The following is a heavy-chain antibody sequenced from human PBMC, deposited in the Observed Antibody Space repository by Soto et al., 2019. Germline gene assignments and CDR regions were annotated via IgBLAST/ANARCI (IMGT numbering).Heavy chain of an antibody. CDR2: IYYSGST. J-gene: IGHJ5*02. D-gene: IGHD6-13*01. Sequence: SETLSLTCTVSGGSISSSSYYWGWIRQPPGKGLEWIGSIYYSGSTYYNPSLKSRVTISVDTSKNQFSLKLSSVTAADTAVYYCARQYSSSWYSRFGWFDPWGQGTLVTV. CDR3: ARQYSSSWYSRFGWFDP. V-gene: IGHV4-39*01. CDR1: GGSISSSSYY.